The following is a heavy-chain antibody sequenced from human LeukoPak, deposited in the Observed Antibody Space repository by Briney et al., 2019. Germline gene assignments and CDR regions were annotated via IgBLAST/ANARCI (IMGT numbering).Heavy chain of an antibody. CDR3: ARHGRPLLWFGELSVWFDP. Sequence: SETLSLTCAVYGGFFSGYYWSWIRQPPGKGLEWIGEINHSGSTNYNPSLKSRVTISVDTSKNQFSLKLSSVTAADTAVYYCARHGRPLLWFGELSVWFDPWGQGTLVTVAS. J-gene: IGHJ5*02. CDR1: GGFFSGYY. D-gene: IGHD3-10*01. CDR2: INHSGST. V-gene: IGHV4-34*01.